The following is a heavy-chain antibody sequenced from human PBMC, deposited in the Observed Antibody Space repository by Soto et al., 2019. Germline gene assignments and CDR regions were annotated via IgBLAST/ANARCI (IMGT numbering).Heavy chain of an antibody. V-gene: IGHV3-30*18. CDR1: GFTLSNIG. J-gene: IGHJ4*02. Sequence: QVQLVESGGGVVQPGTSLRLACAASGFTLSNIGMQWVRQAPGKGLEWVAVISAGGNTKYYADSVKGRVTISRDNYKNTLFLQMNSLRTEDTAVYYCAKESGGERYAAYFDLWGQGTLVTVSA. D-gene: IGHD2-21*01. CDR3: AKESGGERYAAYFDL. CDR2: ISAGGNTK.